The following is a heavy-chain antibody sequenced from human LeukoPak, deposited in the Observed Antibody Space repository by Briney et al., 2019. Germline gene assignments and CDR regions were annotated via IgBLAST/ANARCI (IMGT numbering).Heavy chain of an antibody. V-gene: IGHV5-51*01. CDR2: IYPGDSNT. J-gene: IGHJ3*02. Sequence: GESLKISCKGSGYSFTTYWIGWVRQMPGKGLEWVGFIYPGDSNTRYSPSFQGQVTISADKSISTAYLQWSSLKASDTAMYYCARHVVIAAGDSSAFDIWGQGTMVTVSS. CDR1: GYSFTTYW. D-gene: IGHD6-13*01. CDR3: ARHVVIAAGDSSAFDI.